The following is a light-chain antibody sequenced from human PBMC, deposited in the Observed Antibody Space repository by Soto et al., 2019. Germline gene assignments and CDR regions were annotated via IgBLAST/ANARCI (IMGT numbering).Light chain of an antibody. CDR2: DVS. J-gene: IGLJ2*01. V-gene: IGLV2-14*01. CDR3: SSYTSSSTVV. CDR1: SSDVGGYTS. Sequence: QSALTQPASVSGSPGQSITISCTGTSSDVGGYTSVSWYRQHPGKAPKLMIYDVSNWPSGVSNRFSGSKSGNTASLTISGLQAEDEADYYCSSYTSSSTVVFGGGTKLTVL.